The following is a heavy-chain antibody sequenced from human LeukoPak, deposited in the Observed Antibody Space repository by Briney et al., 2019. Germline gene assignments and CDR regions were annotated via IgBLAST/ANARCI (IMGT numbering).Heavy chain of an antibody. V-gene: IGHV3-33*01. J-gene: IGHJ4*01. CDR3: AREVGYSSSFDY. Sequence: GGSLRLSCAASGFTFSSYGMHWVRQAPGKGLEWVAVIWYDGSNKYYADSVKGRFTISRDNSKNTLYLQMNSLRAEDTAVFYCAREVGYSSSFDYWGHGTLVTVSS. CDR1: GFTFSSYG. D-gene: IGHD6-13*01. CDR2: IWYDGSNK.